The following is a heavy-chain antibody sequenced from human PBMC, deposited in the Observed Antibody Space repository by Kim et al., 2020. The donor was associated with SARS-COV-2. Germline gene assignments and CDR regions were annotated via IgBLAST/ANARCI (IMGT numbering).Heavy chain of an antibody. D-gene: IGHD4-17*01. CDR1: GFTFSSYG. Sequence: GGSLRLSCAASGFTFSSYGMHWVRQAPGKGLEWVAVISYDGSNKYYADSVKGRFTISRDNSKNTLYLQMNSLRAEDTAVYYCAKDEGATVTAYYFDYWGQGTLVTVSS. J-gene: IGHJ4*02. CDR3: AKDEGATVTAYYFDY. V-gene: IGHV3-30*18. CDR2: ISYDGSNK.